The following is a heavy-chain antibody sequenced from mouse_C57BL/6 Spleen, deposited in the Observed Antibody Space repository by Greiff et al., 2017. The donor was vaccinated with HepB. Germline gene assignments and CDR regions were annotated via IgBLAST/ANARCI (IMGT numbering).Heavy chain of an antibody. CDR3: ARLSDDAYAMDY. CDR1: GFTFSDYG. Sequence: DVKLVESGGGLVQPGGSLKLSCAASGFTFSDYGMAWVRQAPRKGPEWVAFISNLAYSIYYADTVTGRFTISRENAKKTLYLERSSLRSEDTAMYYCARLSDDAYAMDYWGQGTSVTVSS. J-gene: IGHJ4*01. V-gene: IGHV5-15*01. D-gene: IGHD2-3*01. CDR2: ISNLAYSI.